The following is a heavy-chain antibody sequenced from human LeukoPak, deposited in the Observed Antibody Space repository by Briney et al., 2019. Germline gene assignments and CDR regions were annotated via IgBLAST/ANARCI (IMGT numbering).Heavy chain of an antibody. J-gene: IGHJ4*02. CDR2: ISGSGGST. V-gene: IGHV3-23*01. Sequence: ESGGSLRLSCAASGFTFSSYAMSWVRQAPGKGLEWVSAISGSGGSTYYADSVKGRFTISRDNSKNTLYLQMNSLRAEDTAVYYCAKVVVGDDFWSGYYSDYWGQGTLVTVSS. D-gene: IGHD3-3*01. CDR3: AKVVVGDDFWSGYYSDY. CDR1: GFTFSSYA.